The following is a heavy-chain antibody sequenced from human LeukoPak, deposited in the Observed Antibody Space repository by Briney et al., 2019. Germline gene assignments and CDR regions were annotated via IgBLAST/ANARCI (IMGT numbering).Heavy chain of an antibody. CDR3: AKGSYYDSSGSFYFDY. D-gene: IGHD3-22*01. V-gene: IGHV3-23*01. Sequence: GGSLRLSCAASGFTFSSYAMSWVRQAPGKGLEWVSGISGSGDNTYYADSVKGRFTISRDNSKKTLYVQVNSLGTEDTAAYYCAKGSYYDSSGSFYFDYWGQGTLVTVSS. CDR2: ISGSGDNT. CDR1: GFTFSSYA. J-gene: IGHJ4*02.